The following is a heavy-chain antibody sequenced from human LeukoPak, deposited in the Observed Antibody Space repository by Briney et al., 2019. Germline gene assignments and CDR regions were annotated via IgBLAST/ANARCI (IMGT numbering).Heavy chain of an antibody. CDR1: GYSFTSYW. CDR2: IYPGDSDT. V-gene: IGHV5-51*01. Sequence: PGESLKISCKGSGYSFTSYWIGWVRQMPGKGLEWMGIIYPGDSDTRYSPSFQGQVTISADKSISTAYLQWSSLKASDTAMYYCARHVRVSSSSSNYYYYMDVWGKGTTVTVSS. D-gene: IGHD6-6*01. CDR3: ARHVRVSSSSSNYYYYMDV. J-gene: IGHJ6*03.